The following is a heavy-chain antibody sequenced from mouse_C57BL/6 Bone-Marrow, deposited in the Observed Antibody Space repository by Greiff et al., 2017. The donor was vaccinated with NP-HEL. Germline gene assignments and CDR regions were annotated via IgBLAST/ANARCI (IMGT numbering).Heavy chain of an antibody. J-gene: IGHJ2*01. Sequence: EVQLQQSGAELVRPGASVKLSCTASGFNIKDDYMHWVKQRPEQGLEWIGWIYPENGDTEYASKFQGKATITADTSSNTAYLQLSSLTSEDTAVYYCTISTVPRYWGQGTTLTVSS. CDR1: GFNIKDDY. CDR3: TISTVPRY. V-gene: IGHV14-4*01. CDR2: IYPENGDT. D-gene: IGHD1-1*01.